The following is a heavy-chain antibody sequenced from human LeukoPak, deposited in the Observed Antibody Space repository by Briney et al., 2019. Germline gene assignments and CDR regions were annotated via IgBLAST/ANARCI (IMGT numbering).Heavy chain of an antibody. CDR3: ARGRTYPDYSFDY. Sequence: GSLRLSCAASGLTFSSTWMSWVRQAPGKGLEWIGYIYYSGSTNYNPSLKSRVTISVDTSKNQFSLKLNSLTTADTAVYYCARGRTYPDYSFDYWGQGTLVTVSS. D-gene: IGHD2-21*02. J-gene: IGHJ4*02. CDR2: IYYSGST. CDR1: GLTFSSTW. V-gene: IGHV4-59*01.